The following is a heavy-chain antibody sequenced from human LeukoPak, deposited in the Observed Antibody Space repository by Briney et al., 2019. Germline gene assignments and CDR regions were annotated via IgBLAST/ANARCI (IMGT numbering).Heavy chain of an antibody. D-gene: IGHD2-2*01. CDR2: ISGGGGST. V-gene: IGHV3-23*01. CDR3: AKGGYCSSTSCYVGWFDP. CDR1: GFTFSSYV. Sequence: GGSLRVSCAASGFTFSSYVMNWVRQAPGKGLEWVSVISGGGGSTYYADSVKGRFTISRDNSKNTLFLEMNSLRAEDTAVYYCAKGGYCSSTSCYVGWFDPWGQGTLVTVSS. J-gene: IGHJ5*02.